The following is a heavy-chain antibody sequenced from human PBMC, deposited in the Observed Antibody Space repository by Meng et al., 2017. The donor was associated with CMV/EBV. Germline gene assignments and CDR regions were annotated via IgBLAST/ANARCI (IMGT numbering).Heavy chain of an antibody. J-gene: IGHJ4*02. CDR1: GHTCTSYY. V-gene: IGHV1-46*01. Sequence: GHTCTSYYMHWVRQAPGQGLEWMGIINPSGGSTSYGQKFQGRVTMTRDTSTSTVYMELSSLRSEDTAVYYCARVDVDTAMDEEGFDYWGQGTLVTVSS. CDR3: ARVDVDTAMDEEGFDY. D-gene: IGHD5-18*01. CDR2: INPSGGST.